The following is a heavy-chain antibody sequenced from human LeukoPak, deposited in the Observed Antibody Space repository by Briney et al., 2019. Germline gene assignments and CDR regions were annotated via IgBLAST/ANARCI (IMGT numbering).Heavy chain of an antibody. CDR3: AREGGRWELPPSQVNY. D-gene: IGHD1-26*01. Sequence: GGSLKLSCAASGFTFSSYSMNWVRQAPGKGLEWVSSISSSSSYIYYADSVKGRFTISRDNAKNSLYLQMNSLGAEDTAVYYCAREGGRWELPPSQVNYWGQGTLVTVSS. CDR2: ISSSSSYI. J-gene: IGHJ4*02. CDR1: GFTFSSYS. V-gene: IGHV3-21*01.